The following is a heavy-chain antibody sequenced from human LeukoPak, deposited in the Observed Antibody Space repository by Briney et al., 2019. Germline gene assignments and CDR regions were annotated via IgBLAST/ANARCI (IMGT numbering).Heavy chain of an antibody. D-gene: IGHD1-1*01. CDR2: ISYDGSNK. V-gene: IGHV3-30*18. CDR1: GFTFSSYG. CDR3: AKDVEGGVDY. J-gene: IGHJ4*02. Sequence: GGSLRLSCAASGFTFSSYGMHWVRQAPGKGLEWVAVISYDGSNKYYADSVKGRFTISRGNSKNTLYLQMNSLRAEDTAVYYCAKDVEGGVDYWGQGTLVTVSS.